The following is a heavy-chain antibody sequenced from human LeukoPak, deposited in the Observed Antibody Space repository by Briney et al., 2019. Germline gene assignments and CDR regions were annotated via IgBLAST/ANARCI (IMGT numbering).Heavy chain of an antibody. Sequence: SETLSLTCTVSGGSISSYYWSWIRQPPGKGLEWIGYIYHSGSTYYNPSLKSRVTISVDRSKNQFSLKLSSVTAADTAVYYCARGGYYVLDYWGQGTLVTVSS. CDR1: GGSISSYY. CDR2: IYHSGST. CDR3: ARGGYYVLDY. V-gene: IGHV4-59*01. D-gene: IGHD3-10*02. J-gene: IGHJ4*02.